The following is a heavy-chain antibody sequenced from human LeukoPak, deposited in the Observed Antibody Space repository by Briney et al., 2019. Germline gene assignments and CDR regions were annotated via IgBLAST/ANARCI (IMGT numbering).Heavy chain of an antibody. CDR2: LNSNGGST. V-gene: IGHV3-64*01. D-gene: IGHD2-2*02. CDR1: GFTFSAYA. Sequence: GGSLRLSCAASGFTFSAYAIHWVRQAPGKGLEYVSGLNSNGGSTYYATSVKVRFTISRDTSKNTLYLLMGSLRAEDMAVYYCARGLRDCTSTSCFTYWYFDLWGRGTLVTVSS. J-gene: IGHJ2*01. CDR3: ARGLRDCTSTSCFTYWYFDL.